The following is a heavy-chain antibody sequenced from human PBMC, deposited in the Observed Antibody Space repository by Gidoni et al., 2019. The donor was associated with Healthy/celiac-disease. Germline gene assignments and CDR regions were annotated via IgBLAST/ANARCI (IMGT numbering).Heavy chain of an antibody. J-gene: IGHJ4*02. CDR3: AVDKKSSGSYTFDY. D-gene: IGHD1-26*01. Sequence: QVQLVQSGADVKKPGSSVKVSCKASGGTFSSSAISWVRQAPGQGLEWMGGIIPICGTANYAQKFQGRVTITADKATSTAYMELSSLRSEDTAVYYCAVDKKSSGSYTFDYWGQGTLVTVSS. CDR1: GGTFSSSA. V-gene: IGHV1-69*06. CDR2: IIPICGTA.